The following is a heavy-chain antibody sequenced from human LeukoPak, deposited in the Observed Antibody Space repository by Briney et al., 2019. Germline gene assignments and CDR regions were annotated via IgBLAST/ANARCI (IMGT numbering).Heavy chain of an antibody. J-gene: IGHJ4*02. V-gene: IGHV3-7*01. Sequence: GGSLRLSCAASGFTFSSYWMSWVRQAPGKGLEWVANIKQDGSEKYYVDSVKGRFTISRDNAKNSLYLQMNSLRAEDTAVYYCARDGRGYSYGTRNYFDYWGQGTLVTVSS. D-gene: IGHD5-18*01. CDR3: ARDGRGYSYGTRNYFDY. CDR1: GFTFSSYW. CDR2: IKQDGSEK.